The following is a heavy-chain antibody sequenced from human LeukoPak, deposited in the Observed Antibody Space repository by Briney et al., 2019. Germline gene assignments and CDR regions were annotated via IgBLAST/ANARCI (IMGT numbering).Heavy chain of an antibody. D-gene: IGHD3-3*01. CDR3: ARDRHYDENWFDP. V-gene: IGHV4-39*07. Sequence: PSETLSLTCTVSGGSISSSSYYWGWIRQPPGKGLEWIGSIYYSGSTYYNPSLKSRVTISVDTSKNQFSLKLSSVTAADTAMYYCARDRHYDENWFDPWGQGTLVTVSS. CDR1: GGSISSSSYY. J-gene: IGHJ5*02. CDR2: IYYSGST.